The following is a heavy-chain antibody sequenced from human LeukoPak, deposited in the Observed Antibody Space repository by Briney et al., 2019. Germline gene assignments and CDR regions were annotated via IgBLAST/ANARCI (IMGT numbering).Heavy chain of an antibody. CDR3: ARQYGDYDPYYFDY. CDR2: ISSSSSYI. Sequence: PGGSLRLSCAAPGFTFSSYSMNWVRQAPGKGLEWVSSISSSSSYIYCADSVKGRFTISRDNAKNSLYLQMNSLRAEDTAVYYCARQYGDYDPYYFDYWGQGTLVTVSS. D-gene: IGHD4-17*01. V-gene: IGHV3-21*01. J-gene: IGHJ4*02. CDR1: GFTFSSYS.